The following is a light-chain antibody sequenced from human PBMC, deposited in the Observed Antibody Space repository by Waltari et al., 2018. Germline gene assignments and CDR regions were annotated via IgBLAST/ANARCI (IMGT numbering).Light chain of an antibody. J-gene: IGKJ2*01. Sequence: EMVMTQSPATLSVSPGESATLSCRASQSVSSYVAWYQQKPGQAPRLLIFGASTRATGIPTRFSGSGSGSEFTLTISSLQSEDFAVYYCQQYKTWPPRAFGQGTKLEIK. V-gene: IGKV3-15*01. CDR2: GAS. CDR3: QQYKTWPPRA. CDR1: QSVSSY.